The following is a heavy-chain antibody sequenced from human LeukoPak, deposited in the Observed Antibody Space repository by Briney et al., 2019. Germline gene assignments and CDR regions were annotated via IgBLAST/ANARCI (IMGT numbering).Heavy chain of an antibody. J-gene: IGHJ6*02. Sequence: GESLRLSCAASGFTFSSYVINWVRQAPEKGLEWVSGISGSGGSTYYADSVKGRFTISRDNSKNTLYLQMNSLRAEDTAVYYCARDTYYYGSGSYYSPYYYGMDVWGQGTTVTVSS. CDR3: ARDTYYYGSGSYYSPYYYGMDV. CDR1: GFTFSSYV. D-gene: IGHD3-10*01. V-gene: IGHV3-23*01. CDR2: ISGSGGST.